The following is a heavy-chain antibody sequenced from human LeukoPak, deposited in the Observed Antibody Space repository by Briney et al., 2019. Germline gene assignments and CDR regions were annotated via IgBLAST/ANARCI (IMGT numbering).Heavy chain of an antibody. J-gene: IGHJ5*02. D-gene: IGHD2-15*01. CDR3: AGTRRYCSGGSCYNWFDP. V-gene: IGHV4-61*02. CDR2: IYLSGNT. Sequence: SETLSLTCTVSGGSISSDVYYWSWIRQPAGKGLEWLGRIYLSGNTNYNLSLKSRLTISVDTSKNQFPLKLSSVTAADTAVYYCAGTRRYCSGGSCYNWFDPWGQGALVTVSS. CDR1: GGSISSDVYY.